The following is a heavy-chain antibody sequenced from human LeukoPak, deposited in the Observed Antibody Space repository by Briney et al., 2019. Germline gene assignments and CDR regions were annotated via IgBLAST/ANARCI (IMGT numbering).Heavy chain of an antibody. D-gene: IGHD4-17*01. Sequence: GGSLRLSCITSGFTFGDYAMTWVRQAPGKGLEWVSGISWNSGSIGYADSVKGRFTISRDNAKDSLYLQMNSLRAEDMALYYCAKGSLYGDLDWYFDLWGRGTLVTVSS. CDR3: AKGSLYGDLDWYFDL. CDR2: ISWNSGSI. CDR1: GFTFGDYA. V-gene: IGHV3-9*03. J-gene: IGHJ2*01.